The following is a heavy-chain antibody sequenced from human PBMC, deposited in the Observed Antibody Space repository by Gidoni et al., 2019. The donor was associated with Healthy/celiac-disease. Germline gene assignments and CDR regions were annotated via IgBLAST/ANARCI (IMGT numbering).Heavy chain of an antibody. CDR1: GGTFSSYA. CDR3: ARGDLYSGYDDYYYYYGMDV. Sequence: QVQLVQSGAEVKKPGSSVKVSCKASGGTFSSYAISWVRQAPGQGLEWMGGIIPIFGTANYAQKFQGRVTITADESTSTAYMELSSLRSEDTAVYYCARGDLYSGYDDYYYYYGMDVWGQGTTVTVSS. D-gene: IGHD5-12*01. V-gene: IGHV1-69*01. J-gene: IGHJ6*02. CDR2: IIPIFGTA.